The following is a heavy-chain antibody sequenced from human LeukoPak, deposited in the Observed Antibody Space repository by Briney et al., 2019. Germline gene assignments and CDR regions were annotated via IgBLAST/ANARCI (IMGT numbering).Heavy chain of an antibody. CDR2: IYPGDSDT. V-gene: IGHV5-51*01. CDR3: ARQGCSGGSCYWGNWFDP. J-gene: IGHJ5*02. CDR1: GYSFTSYW. D-gene: IGHD2-15*01. Sequence: GESLKISCKGSGYSFTSYWIGWARPMPGKGLEWMGIIYPGDSDTRYSPSFQGQVTISADKSISTAYLQWSSLKASDTAMYYCARQGCSGGSCYWGNWFDPWGQGTLVTVSS.